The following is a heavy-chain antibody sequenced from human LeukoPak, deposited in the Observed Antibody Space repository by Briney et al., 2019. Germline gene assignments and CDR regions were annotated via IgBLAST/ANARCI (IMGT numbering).Heavy chain of an antibody. CDR3: ARSGYYYDSSGSYGGYYYYYMDV. Sequence: ASVKVSCKASGYTFTSYGISWVRQAPGQGLEWMGWISAYNGNTNYAQKFQGRVTITADESTSTAYMELSSLRSEDTAVYYCARSGYYYDSSGSYGGYYYYYMDVWGKGTTVTVSS. CDR1: GYTFTSYG. CDR2: ISAYNGNT. J-gene: IGHJ6*03. D-gene: IGHD3-22*01. V-gene: IGHV1-18*01.